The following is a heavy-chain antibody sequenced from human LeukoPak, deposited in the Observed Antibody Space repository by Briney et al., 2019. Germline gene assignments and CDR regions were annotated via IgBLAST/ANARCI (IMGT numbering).Heavy chain of an antibody. CDR3: ARGRRNDYYFDL. Sequence: PSETLPLTCTVYNGAISSYYWSWVRQPPGKGLEWIGSIYYSGGSNYNPSLKSRVTISVDPSKRQFSLKLTSVTAADTAVYYCARGRRNDYYFDLWGQGTLVTVSS. CDR2: IYYSGGS. J-gene: IGHJ4*02. V-gene: IGHV4-59*01. D-gene: IGHD2-21*02. CDR1: NGAISSYY.